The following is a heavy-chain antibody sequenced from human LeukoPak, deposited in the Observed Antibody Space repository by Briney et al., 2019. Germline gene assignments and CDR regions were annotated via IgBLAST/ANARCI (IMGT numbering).Heavy chain of an antibody. J-gene: IGHJ4*02. Sequence: SETLSLTCAVYGGSFSGYYWSWIRQPPGKGLEWIGEINHSGSTNYNPSLKSRVTISVDTSKNQFSPKLNSVTAADTAVYYCARLVDYYDSRGYFDYWGQGALVTVSS. CDR1: GGSFSGYY. CDR3: ARLVDYYDSRGYFDY. CDR2: INHSGST. D-gene: IGHD3-22*01. V-gene: IGHV4-34*01.